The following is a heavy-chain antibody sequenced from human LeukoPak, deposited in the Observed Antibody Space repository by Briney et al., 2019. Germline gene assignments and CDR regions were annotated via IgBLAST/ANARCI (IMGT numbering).Heavy chain of an antibody. CDR2: IYFSGNT. V-gene: IGHV4-39*01. J-gene: IGHJ6*02. CDR3: ARVLVGTTVTTEGYYYYYGMDV. D-gene: IGHD4-17*01. Sequence: PSETLSLTCTVSGGSISSSSYYWGWIRQPPGKGLEWIGSIYFSGNTYYNPSLKSRVTISVDTSKNQFSLKLSSVIAADTAVYYCARVLVGTTVTTEGYYYYYGMDVWGQGTTVTVSS. CDR1: GGSISSSSYY.